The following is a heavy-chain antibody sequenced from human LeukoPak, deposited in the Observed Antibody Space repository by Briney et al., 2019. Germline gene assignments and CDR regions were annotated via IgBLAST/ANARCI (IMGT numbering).Heavy chain of an antibody. CDR3: AKTLVGATSGPYCYFVS. CDR1: GFTFTRYA. J-gene: IGHJ4*02. V-gene: IGHV3-23*01. D-gene: IGHD1-26*01. Sequence: GGSLRLSCAASGFTFTRYAMTWVRQAPGKGLEWVSAISGSGGRTDYPDSVKGRFSISRDNSKNTLYLQISSLRAEDTAIYYCAKTLVGATSGPYCYFVSWGQGTLDSFSS. CDR2: ISGSGGRT.